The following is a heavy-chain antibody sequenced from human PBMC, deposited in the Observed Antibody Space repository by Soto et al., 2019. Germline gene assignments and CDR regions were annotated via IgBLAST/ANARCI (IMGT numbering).Heavy chain of an antibody. CDR2: IYYSGCT. CDR3: ARDLGYYYDSSGYLDY. V-gene: IGHV4-59*01. CDR1: GGSISSYY. D-gene: IGHD3-22*01. J-gene: IGHJ4*02. Sequence: SETLSLTCTASGGSISSYYWSWIRQPPGKGLEWIGYIYYSGCTNYNPSLKSRVTISVDTSKNQFSLKLSSVTAADTAVYYCARDLGYYYDSSGYLDYWGQGTLVTVSS.